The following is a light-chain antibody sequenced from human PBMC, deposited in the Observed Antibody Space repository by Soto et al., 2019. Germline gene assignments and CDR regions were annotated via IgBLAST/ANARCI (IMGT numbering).Light chain of an antibody. CDR2: DDS. V-gene: IGKV1-5*01. J-gene: IGKJ2*01. Sequence: DFHMTQSPSTLSASVGDRVTITCRTSQSVYSWLAWYQQKPGKAPKLLIFDDSILQSGVPSRFNGSASGTEFTLTISSLQPDDFATYYCQHYGGSYTFGQGTKLEIK. CDR1: QSVYSW. CDR3: QHYGGSYT.